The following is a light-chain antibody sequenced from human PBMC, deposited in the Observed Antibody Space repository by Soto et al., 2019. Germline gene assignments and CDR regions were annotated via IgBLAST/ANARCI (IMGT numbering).Light chain of an antibody. CDR2: EVS. J-gene: IGLJ1*01. CDR1: SSDIGDYNF. CDR3: SSFTSNRIYV. V-gene: IGLV2-14*01. Sequence: QSALTQPASVSGSPGQSISISCTGTSSDIGDYNFVSWYQHHPGKPPKVIIYEVSNRPSGVSHRFAGSKSGNTASLTISGLQAEDEADYYCSSFTSNRIYVFGPGTKVTVL.